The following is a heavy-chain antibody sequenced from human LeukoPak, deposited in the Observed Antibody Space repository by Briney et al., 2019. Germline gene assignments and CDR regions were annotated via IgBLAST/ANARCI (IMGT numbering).Heavy chain of an antibody. CDR2: ISPNSGGT. V-gene: IGHV1-2*02. D-gene: IGHD3-22*01. Sequence: VASVKVSCKASGYTFTGYYMHWVRQAPGQGLEWMGWISPNSGGTNYAQKFQGRVTMTRDTSISTAYMELSRLRSDDTAVYYCARGSPYYYDSSGYLNYWGQGTLVTVSS. J-gene: IGHJ4*02. CDR3: ARGSPYYYDSSGYLNY. CDR1: GYTFTGYY.